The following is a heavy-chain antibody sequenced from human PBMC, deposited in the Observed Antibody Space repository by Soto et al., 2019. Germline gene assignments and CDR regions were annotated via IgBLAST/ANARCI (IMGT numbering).Heavy chain of an antibody. V-gene: IGHV3-23*01. CDR1: GFSFGNYA. D-gene: IGHD6-19*01. CDR3: AKDWMGLGSFFEY. J-gene: IGHJ4*02. Sequence: EVQLLESGGDLVQPGGSLRLSCVASGFSFGNYAMNWVRQDPGKGLQWVAAISNSGGITYYADSVKGRCTISRDNSENTLFLQLTSLRVEDTAIYYCAKDWMGLGSFFEYWGQGTLVTVSA. CDR2: ISNSGGIT.